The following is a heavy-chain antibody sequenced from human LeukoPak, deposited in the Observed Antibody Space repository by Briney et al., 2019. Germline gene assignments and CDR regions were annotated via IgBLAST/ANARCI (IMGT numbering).Heavy chain of an antibody. V-gene: IGHV3-7*01. CDR2: IKGDGSET. CDR1: GSGFTFSEFW. CDR3: AREAYCGGPSCFAVNYMDV. D-gene: IGHD2-21*01. J-gene: IGHJ6*03. Sequence: GGSLRLSCVASGSGFTFSEFWMGWDRQAPGERLEWVANIKGDGSETYYVDSVKGRFTISRDNVKNSVYLQMNSLRADDTSLYRCAREAYCGGPSCFAVNYMDVWGKGTTVTVSS.